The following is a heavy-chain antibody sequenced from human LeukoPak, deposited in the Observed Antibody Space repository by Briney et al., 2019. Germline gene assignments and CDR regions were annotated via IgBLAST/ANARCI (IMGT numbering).Heavy chain of an antibody. CDR3: ATWLVATDAFDI. V-gene: IGHV3-66*02. CDR1: GFTVSSNY. Sequence: PGGSLRLSCAASGFTVSSNYMGWVRQAPGKGLEWVPVIYSGGSTYYADSVKGRFAISRDNSKNTLYLQMNSLRAEDTAVYYCATWLVATDAFDIWGQGTMVTVSS. J-gene: IGHJ3*02. CDR2: IYSGGST. D-gene: IGHD6-19*01.